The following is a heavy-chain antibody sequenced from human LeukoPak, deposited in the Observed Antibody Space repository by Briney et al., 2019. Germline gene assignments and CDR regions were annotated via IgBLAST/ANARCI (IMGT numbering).Heavy chain of an antibody. CDR1: GYTFTDYY. J-gene: IGHJ4*02. CDR2: IKTNSGAT. CDR3: ARDYYDGGGSISGDY. Sequence: EASVKVSCKASGYTFTDYYLLWVRQAPRQGLEWMGWIKTNSGATDYAQNFEARVTMTRDTSSGTAYLDLSSLTSDDTAVYYCARDYYDGGGSISGDYWGQGTVVTVSS. V-gene: IGHV1-2*02. D-gene: IGHD3-22*01.